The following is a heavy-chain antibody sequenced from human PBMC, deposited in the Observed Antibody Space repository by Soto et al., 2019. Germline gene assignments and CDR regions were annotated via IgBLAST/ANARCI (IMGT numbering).Heavy chain of an antibody. CDR3: ARGLECRGYCLDKPTWFAP. D-gene: IGHD2-15*01. J-gene: IGHJ5*02. Sequence: ALVKVSCKASGGTFSTYTFSWVRQAPGQGLEWMGRIIPIFGTPYYAQKFQGRVTITADKSTSTVYMELSSLRSDDTAVYFCARGLECRGYCLDKPTWFAPWGQGTLVTVSS. CDR2: IIPIFGTP. CDR1: GGTFSTYT. V-gene: IGHV1-69*06.